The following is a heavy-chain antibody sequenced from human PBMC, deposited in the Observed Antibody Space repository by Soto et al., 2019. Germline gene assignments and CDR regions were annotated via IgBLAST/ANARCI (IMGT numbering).Heavy chain of an antibody. CDR2: ITPTLNIA. CDR1: GGTFSSYT. CDR3: ARGYYSGRNPSSFDY. Sequence: QLQLVQSGAEVREPGSSVKVSCKASGGTFSSYTVIWVRQAPGQGLEWMGGITPTLNIAKYAEKFQGRVTITADESTSTVNMHLSRLRAEDTAVYFCARGYYSGRNPSSFDYWGQGTLVAGSS. D-gene: IGHD1-26*01. V-gene: IGHV1-69*01. J-gene: IGHJ4*02.